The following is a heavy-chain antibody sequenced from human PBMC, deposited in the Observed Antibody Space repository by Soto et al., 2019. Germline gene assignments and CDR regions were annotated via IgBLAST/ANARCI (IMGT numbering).Heavy chain of an antibody. CDR2: IIPIFGTA. J-gene: IGHJ4*02. Sequence: ASVKVSCKASGGTFSSYAISWVRQAPGQGLEWMGGIIPIFGTANYAQKFQGRVTITADESTSTAYMELSSLRSEDTAVYYCARNREIAVAGTGVYFDYWGQGTLVTVSS. D-gene: IGHD6-19*01. V-gene: IGHV1-69*13. CDR1: GGTFSSYA. CDR3: ARNREIAVAGTGVYFDY.